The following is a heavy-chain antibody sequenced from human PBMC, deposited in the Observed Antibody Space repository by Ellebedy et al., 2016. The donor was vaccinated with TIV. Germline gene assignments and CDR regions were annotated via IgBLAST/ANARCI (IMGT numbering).Heavy chain of an antibody. CDR3: AKEDNPGIAVAVCKDY. D-gene: IGHD6-19*01. V-gene: IGHV3-23*01. Sequence: GESLKISCAASGFTFSSYAMSWVRQAPGKGLEWVSAISGSGGSTYYADSVKGRFTISRDNSKNTLYLQMNSLRAEDTAVYYCAKEDNPGIAVAVCKDYWGQGTLVTVSS. J-gene: IGHJ4*02. CDR2: ISGSGGST. CDR1: GFTFSSYA.